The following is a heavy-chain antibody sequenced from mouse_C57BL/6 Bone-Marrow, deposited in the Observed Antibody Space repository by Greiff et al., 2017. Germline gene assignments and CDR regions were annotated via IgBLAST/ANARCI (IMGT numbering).Heavy chain of an antibody. J-gene: IGHJ1*03. Sequence: VQLQQSGPVLVKPGASVKMSCKASGYTFTDYYMNWVKQSHGKSLEWIGVINPYNGGTSYNQKFKGKATLTVDKSSSTAYMELNSLTSEDAAVEYCARTGEFGWYFDVWGTGTTVTVSS. CDR3: ARTGEFGWYFDV. CDR2: INPYNGGT. D-gene: IGHD3-1*01. V-gene: IGHV1-19*01. CDR1: GYTFTDYY.